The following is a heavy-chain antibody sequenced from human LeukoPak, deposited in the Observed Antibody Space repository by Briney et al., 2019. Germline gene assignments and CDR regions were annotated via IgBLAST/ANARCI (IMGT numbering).Heavy chain of an antibody. J-gene: IGHJ5*02. CDR2: IYYSGST. D-gene: IGHD3-9*01. Sequence: SETLSLTCTVSGGSISSSSYYWGWIRQPPGKGLEWIGSIYYSGSTYYNPSLKSRVTISVDTSKNQFSLKLSSVTAADTAVYYCARLPDISNWFDPWGQGTLVTVSS. V-gene: IGHV4-39*01. CDR3: ARLPDISNWFDP. CDR1: GGSISSSSYY.